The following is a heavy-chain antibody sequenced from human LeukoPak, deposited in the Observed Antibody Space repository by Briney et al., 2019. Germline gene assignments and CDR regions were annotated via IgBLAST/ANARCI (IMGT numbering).Heavy chain of an antibody. CDR2: ISYDGSKD. Sequence: PGGSLRLSCADSGFTFRSSNMHWVRQAPGKGLEWVAVISYDGSKDYYVDSVEGRFTISRDNSKNTLYLQMNSLGPEDTAVYYCARDTAPSYWGQGTLVTVSS. J-gene: IGHJ4*02. CDR1: GFTFRSSN. D-gene: IGHD5-18*01. CDR3: ARDTAPSY. V-gene: IGHV3-30*03.